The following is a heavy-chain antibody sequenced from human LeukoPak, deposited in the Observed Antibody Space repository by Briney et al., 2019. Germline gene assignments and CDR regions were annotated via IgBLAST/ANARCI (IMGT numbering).Heavy chain of an antibody. D-gene: IGHD3-9*01. J-gene: IGHJ2*01. V-gene: IGHV4-4*09. CDR1: GGSISSYY. Sequence: PSETLSVTCTVSGGSISSYYWSWIRQPPGKGLEWIGYIYTSGSTNYNPPLKSRGTISVDTSKHQFSLRLRSVTAADTAVYYCARLKTYYDILTGYYPPYWYFDLWGRGTLVTVSS. CDR3: ARLKTYYDILTGYYPPYWYFDL. CDR2: IYTSGST.